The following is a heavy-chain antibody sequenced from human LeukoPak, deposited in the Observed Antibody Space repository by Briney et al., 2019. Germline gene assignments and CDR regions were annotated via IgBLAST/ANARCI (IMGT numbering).Heavy chain of an antibody. CDR3: AGGQYYSDTSGYLRGWFDP. V-gene: IGHV3-21*01. J-gene: IGHJ5*02. Sequence: PGGSLRLSCEGSGFTFSKYTMNWVRQAPGKGLEWVSSISNSGVYTYYADSLKGRFTISRDNAANSLLLQMNSLSAEDTAVYYCAGGQYYSDTSGYLRGWFDPWGQGTLVSVSS. CDR2: ISNSGVYT. CDR1: GFTFSKYT. D-gene: IGHD3-22*01.